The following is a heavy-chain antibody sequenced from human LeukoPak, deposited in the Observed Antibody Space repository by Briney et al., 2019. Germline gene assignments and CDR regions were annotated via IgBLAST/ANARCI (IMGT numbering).Heavy chain of an antibody. Sequence: GGSLRLSCAASGFTFSSYAMSWVRQAPGKGLEWVSAISGSGGSTYYADSVKGRFTISRDNSKNTLYLQMNSLRAEDTAVYYCAKDSTAYYDFWSGYPPVDYFDYWGQGTLVTVSS. CDR3: AKDSTAYYDFWSGYPPVDYFDY. V-gene: IGHV3-23*01. D-gene: IGHD3-3*01. CDR2: ISGSGGST. J-gene: IGHJ4*02. CDR1: GFTFSSYA.